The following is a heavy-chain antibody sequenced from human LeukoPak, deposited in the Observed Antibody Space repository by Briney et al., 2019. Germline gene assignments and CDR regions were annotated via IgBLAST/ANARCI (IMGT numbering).Heavy chain of an antibody. CDR2: IIPIFGTA. Sequence: SVRVSYKASEGTFTSYAIIWVRQAPGQGLEWMGGIIPIFGTANYAQKLQGRVTITTDETTSTAYMELSSLRSEDTAVYYCARGATVTDKRLDYWGQGTLVTVSS. J-gene: IGHJ4*02. CDR1: EGTFTSYA. CDR3: ARGATVTDKRLDY. D-gene: IGHD4-17*01. V-gene: IGHV1-69*05.